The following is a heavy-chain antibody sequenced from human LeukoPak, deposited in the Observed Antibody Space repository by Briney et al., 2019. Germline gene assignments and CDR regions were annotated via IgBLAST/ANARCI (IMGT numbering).Heavy chain of an antibody. D-gene: IGHD3-10*01. Sequence: PSETLSLTCTVSGGSISSYYWSWIRQPPGKGLEWIGYIYYSGSTNYNPSLKSRVTISVDTSKNQFYLKLSSVTAADTAVYYCARVRTGKSGSGRTLDYWGQGTLVTVSS. J-gene: IGHJ4*02. V-gene: IGHV4-59*01. CDR2: IYYSGST. CDR1: GGSISSYY. CDR3: ARVRTGKSGSGRTLDY.